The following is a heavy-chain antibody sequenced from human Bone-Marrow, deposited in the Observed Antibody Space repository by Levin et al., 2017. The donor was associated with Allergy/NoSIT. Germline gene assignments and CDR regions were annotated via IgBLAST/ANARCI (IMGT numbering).Heavy chain of an antibody. V-gene: IGHV4-59*01. CDR3: ARVGYSSGWYSSYWYFDL. Sequence: GSLRLSCTVSGGSISSYYWSWIRQPPGKGLEWIGYIYYSGSTNYNPSLKSRVTISVDTSKNQFSLKLSSVTAADTAVYYCARVGYSSGWYSSYWYFDLWGRGTLVTVSS. D-gene: IGHD6-19*01. CDR1: GGSISSYY. J-gene: IGHJ2*01. CDR2: IYYSGST.